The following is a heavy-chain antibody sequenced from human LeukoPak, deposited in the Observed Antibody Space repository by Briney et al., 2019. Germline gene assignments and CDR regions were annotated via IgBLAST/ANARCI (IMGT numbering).Heavy chain of an antibody. Sequence: GGSLRLSCAASGFTFSRYGMHWVRQAPGKGLEWVAFIRYDGSNKYYADSVKGRFTISRDNSKNTLYLQMNSLRAEDTAVYYCAKALTRFPDYWGQGTLVTVSS. CDR2: IRYDGSNK. CDR1: GFTFSRYG. CDR3: AKALTRFPDY. J-gene: IGHJ4*02. D-gene: IGHD3-3*01. V-gene: IGHV3-30*02.